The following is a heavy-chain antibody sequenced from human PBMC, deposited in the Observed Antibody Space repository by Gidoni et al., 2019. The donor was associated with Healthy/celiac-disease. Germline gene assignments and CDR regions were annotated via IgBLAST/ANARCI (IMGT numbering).Heavy chain of an antibody. Sequence: QVQLVESGGGLVKPGGSLRLSCAASGFTFIAYYMSWIRQAPGKGLGWVSYISSSGSTIYYADSVKGRFTISRDNAKNALYLQMNSLRAEDTAVYYCARDQRSFQVSEKMFDYLGQGTLVTVSS. V-gene: IGHV3-11*01. CDR3: ARDQRSFQVSEKMFDY. CDR1: GFTFIAYY. J-gene: IGHJ4*02. D-gene: IGHD6-25*01. CDR2: ISSSGSTI.